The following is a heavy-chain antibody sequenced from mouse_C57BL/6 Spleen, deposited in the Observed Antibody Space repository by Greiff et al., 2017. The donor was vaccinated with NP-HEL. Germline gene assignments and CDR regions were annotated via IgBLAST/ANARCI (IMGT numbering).Heavy chain of an antibody. CDR3: ARGDYDEGGAMDY. J-gene: IGHJ4*01. V-gene: IGHV1-59*01. Sequence: VQLQQPGAELVRPGTSVKLSCKASGYTFTSYWMHWVKQRPGQGLEWIGVIDPSDSYTNYNQKFKGKATLTVDTSSSTAYMQLSSLTSEDSAVDYCARGDYDEGGAMDYWGQGTSVTVSS. CDR2: IDPSDSYT. D-gene: IGHD2-4*01. CDR1: GYTFTSYW.